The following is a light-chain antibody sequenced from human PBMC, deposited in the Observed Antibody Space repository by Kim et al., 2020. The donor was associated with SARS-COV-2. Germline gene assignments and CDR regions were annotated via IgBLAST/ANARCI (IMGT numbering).Light chain of an antibody. CDR2: DVS. CDR3: SSYRSDNTRV. V-gene: IGLV2-14*04. CDR1: SSDSDGDKY. Sequence: GQSITVSCTGASSDSDGDKYVTWYQQRPGNAPKLIIYDVSNLPSGVSDRFSGSKSGNAASLTISGLQAEDEADYYCSSYRSDNTRVFGGGTKVTVL. J-gene: IGLJ3*02.